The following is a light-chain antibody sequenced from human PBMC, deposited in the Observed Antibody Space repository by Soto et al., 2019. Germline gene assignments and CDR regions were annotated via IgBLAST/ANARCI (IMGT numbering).Light chain of an antibody. CDR3: SSYAGSNNLL. J-gene: IGLJ2*01. Sequence: QSALIQPPSVSGSPGQSVTISCTGTSSDVGGYNYVSWYQQHPGKAPKLMIYEVSKRPSGVPDRFSGSKSGNTASLTVSGLQAEDEADYYCSSYAGSNNLLFGGGTKLTVL. V-gene: IGLV2-8*01. CDR2: EVS. CDR1: SSDVGGYNY.